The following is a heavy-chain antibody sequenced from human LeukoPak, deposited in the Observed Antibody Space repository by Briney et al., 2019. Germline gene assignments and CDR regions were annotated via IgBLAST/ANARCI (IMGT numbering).Heavy chain of an antibody. CDR2: ISYDGSNK. CDR1: GFTFSSYA. V-gene: IGHV3-30-3*01. D-gene: IGHD1-26*01. Sequence: GRSLRLSCAASGFTFSSYAMHWVRQAPGKGLEWVAVISYDGSNKYYADSVKGRFTISRDNSKNTLYLQMNSLRAEDTAVYYCARDQWDEIDYWGQGTLVTVSS. CDR3: ARDQWDEIDY. J-gene: IGHJ4*02.